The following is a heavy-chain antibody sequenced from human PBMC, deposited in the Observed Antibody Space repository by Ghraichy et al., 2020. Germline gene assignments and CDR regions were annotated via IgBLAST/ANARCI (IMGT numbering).Heavy chain of an antibody. CDR1: GSALVCTPFT. CDR2: IYYSGTT. D-gene: IGHD3-10*01. CDR3: SRLLPHERAFAI. J-gene: IGHJ3*02. V-gene: IGHV4-39*01. Sequence: SQTLSLTCTVIGSALVCTPFTLLELLYRLRNGLKMIGIIYYSGTTYYSPSLKSRVTISLDTSKNQFSLRLSSVTAADTAVYYCSRLLPHERAFAIWGQGT.